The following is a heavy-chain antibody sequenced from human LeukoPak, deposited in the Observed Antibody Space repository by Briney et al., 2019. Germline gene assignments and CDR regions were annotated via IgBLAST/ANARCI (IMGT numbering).Heavy chain of an antibody. J-gene: IGHJ4*02. D-gene: IGHD3-16*01. CDR3: AREFEATGFWALDY. CDR2: MNSDGRAT. CDR1: GFTLSSYW. Sequence: GGSLRLSCAVSGFTLSSYWMHWVRQAPGKGLVWVSRMNSDGRATTYADSVKGRFTISRDNAKNTLYLQMNSLRAEDTAVYYCAREFEATGFWALDYWGQGTLVTASS. V-gene: IGHV3-74*01.